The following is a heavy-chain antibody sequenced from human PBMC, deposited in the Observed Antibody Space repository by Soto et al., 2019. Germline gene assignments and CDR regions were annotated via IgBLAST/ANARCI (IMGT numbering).Heavy chain of an antibody. J-gene: IGHJ4*02. CDR1: GYIFAAYY. Sequence: QVQLVQSGAEVKNPGASVTVSCNASGYIFAAYYIHWRRQAPGPGLEWMGMINACGFGAAYGQKFQGRVAVTTDSSASAVSMELSSLKPEDTAVYYCSRDWSGIEHWGQGTLVTVSS. CDR3: SRDWSGIEH. CDR2: INACGFGA. D-gene: IGHD1-1*01. V-gene: IGHV1-46*01.